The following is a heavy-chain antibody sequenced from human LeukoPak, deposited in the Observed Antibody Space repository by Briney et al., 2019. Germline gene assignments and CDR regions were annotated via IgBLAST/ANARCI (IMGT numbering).Heavy chain of an antibody. CDR2: IYYSGST. CDR3: ARRVVAGTTVDF. Sequence: SETLSLTCTVSGGSISGGGYYWSWIRQHPGKGLEWIGYIYYSGSTYYNPSLKSRVTVSVDTSLNQFSLNLMSMTVADTAVYYCARRVVAGTTVDFWGQGKLVTVSS. CDR1: GGSISGGGYY. V-gene: IGHV4-31*03. J-gene: IGHJ4*02. D-gene: IGHD1-1*01.